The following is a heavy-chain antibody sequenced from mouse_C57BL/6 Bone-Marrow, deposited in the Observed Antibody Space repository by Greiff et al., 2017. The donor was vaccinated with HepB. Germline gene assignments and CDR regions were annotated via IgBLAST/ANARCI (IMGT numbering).Heavy chain of an antibody. J-gene: IGHJ2*01. V-gene: IGHV1-64*01. Sequence: QVQLQQPGAELVKPGASVKLSCKASGSTFTSYWMHWVKQRPGQGLEWIGMIHPTSGSTNYNEKLKSKATLTVDKSSSPAYMQLSSLTSEDSAVYYCASNWGPYYFDYWGQGTTLTVSS. CDR1: GSTFTSYW. D-gene: IGHD4-1*01. CDR2: IHPTSGST. CDR3: ASNWGPYYFDY.